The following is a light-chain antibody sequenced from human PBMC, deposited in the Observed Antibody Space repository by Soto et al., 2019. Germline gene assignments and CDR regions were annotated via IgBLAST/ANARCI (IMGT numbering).Light chain of an antibody. CDR3: PQSYSAPRT. V-gene: IGKV1-39*01. CDR2: AAS. Sequence: DIQMTQSPSSLSASVGDRVTITCRASQRISNFLNWYQQKPGKAPKLLISAASSLQGGVPSRFSGSGSGTDFTLTISSLQTEDFATYYCPQSYSAPRTFGQGTKLEIK. J-gene: IGKJ2*01. CDR1: QRISNF.